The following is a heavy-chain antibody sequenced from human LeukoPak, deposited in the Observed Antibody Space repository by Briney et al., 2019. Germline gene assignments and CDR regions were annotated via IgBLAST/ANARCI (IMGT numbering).Heavy chain of an antibody. CDR3: ARDGYSPGYSSGWYTVSPYYFDY. CDR2: IYSGGST. Sequence: PGGSLRLSCAASGLTVSGNYMSWVRQAPGKGLEWVSVIYSGGSTYYADSVKGRFAISRDNSKNTLYLQMNSLRAEDTAVYYCARDGYSPGYSSGWYTVSPYYFDYWGQGTLVTVSS. V-gene: IGHV3-66*01. J-gene: IGHJ4*02. CDR1: GLTVSGNY. D-gene: IGHD6-19*01.